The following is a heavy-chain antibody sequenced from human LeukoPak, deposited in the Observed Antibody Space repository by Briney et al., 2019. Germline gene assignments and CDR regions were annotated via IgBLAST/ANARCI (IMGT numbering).Heavy chain of an antibody. J-gene: IGHJ6*03. CDR1: GGTFSSYA. CDR3: ARHAIAVAGNYYYYYMDV. CDR2: IIPIFGTA. D-gene: IGHD6-19*01. V-gene: IGHV1-69*13. Sequence: ASVKVSCKASGGTFSSYAISWVRQAPGQGLEWMGGIIPIFGTANYAQKFQGRVTITADESTSTAYMELSSLRSEDTAVYYCARHAIAVAGNYYYYYMDVWGKGTTVTVSS.